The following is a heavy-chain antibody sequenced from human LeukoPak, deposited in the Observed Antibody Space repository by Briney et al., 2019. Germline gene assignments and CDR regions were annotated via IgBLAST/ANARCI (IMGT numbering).Heavy chain of an antibody. V-gene: IGHV5-51*01. J-gene: IGHJ4*02. CDR3: ARRYRSNSWYYFDY. CDR1: GYSFTSYW. CDR2: ISPGDSDT. D-gene: IGHD2-2*01. Sequence: GESLKISCKGSGYSFTSYWIGWVRRMPGKGLEWMGIISPGDSDTRYSPSFQGHVTFSADKSISTAYLQWNSLKASDTAMYYCARRYRSNSWYYFDYWGQGTLVTVSS.